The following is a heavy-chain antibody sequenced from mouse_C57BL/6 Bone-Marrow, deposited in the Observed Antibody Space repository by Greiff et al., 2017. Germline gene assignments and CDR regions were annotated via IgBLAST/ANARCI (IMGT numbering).Heavy chain of an antibody. CDR3: ATTIVKKWYFDV. V-gene: IGHV5-4*01. J-gene: IGHJ1*03. Sequence: EVQGVESGGGLVKPGGSLKLSCAASGFTFCSYAMSWVRQTPEKRLEWVATISDGGSYTYYPDNVKGRFTISRDNAKNNLYLQMSHLKSEDTAMYYCATTIVKKWYFDVWGTGTTVTVSS. D-gene: IGHD2-5*01. CDR2: ISDGGSYT. CDR1: GFTFCSYA.